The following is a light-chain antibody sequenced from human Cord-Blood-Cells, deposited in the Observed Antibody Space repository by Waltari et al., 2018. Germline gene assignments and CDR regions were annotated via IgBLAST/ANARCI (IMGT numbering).Light chain of an antibody. J-gene: IGKJ4*01. CDR2: GAP. CDR3: QQYNNWPLT. CDR1: QSVSSN. Sequence: EIVMTQSPATLSVSAGERETHSCRASQSVSSNLAWYQPKPGQAPRLLIYGAPTRATGIPARFSGSGSGTEFTLTISRLQSEDFAVYYCQQYNNWPLTFGGGTKVEIK. V-gene: IGKV3-15*01.